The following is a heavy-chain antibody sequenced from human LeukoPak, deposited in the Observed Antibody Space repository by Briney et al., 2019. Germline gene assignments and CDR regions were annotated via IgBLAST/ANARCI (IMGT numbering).Heavy chain of an antibody. CDR3: ARDGTYTDYDPDFDI. J-gene: IGHJ4*02. Sequence: GGSLRLSCAASGFTFSNYNMNWVRQAPGKGLEWVANIKQDGSEKYYVDSVKGRFTISRDNAKNSLYLQMNSLRAEDTAVFYCARDGTYTDYDPDFDIWGQGTLVTVSS. V-gene: IGHV3-7*04. D-gene: IGHD5-12*01. CDR2: IKQDGSEK. CDR1: GFTFSNYN.